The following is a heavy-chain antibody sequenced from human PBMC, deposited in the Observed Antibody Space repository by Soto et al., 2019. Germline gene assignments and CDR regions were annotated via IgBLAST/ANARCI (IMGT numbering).Heavy chain of an antibody. CDR1: GDSISSHY. Sequence: ETLSLTCTVSGDSISSHYWSWIRQPPGKGLEWIGFGSTKYNPSLKSRISISVDTSKNQFSLNLTSATAADTAVYYCARVSTSASGSYYTLDYWGQGTLVTVSS. CDR3: ARVSTSASGSYYTLDY. CDR2: GST. V-gene: IGHV4-59*11. D-gene: IGHD3-10*01. J-gene: IGHJ4*02.